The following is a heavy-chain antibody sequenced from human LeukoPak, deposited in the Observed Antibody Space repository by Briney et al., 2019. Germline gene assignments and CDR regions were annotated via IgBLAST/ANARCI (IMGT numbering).Heavy chain of an antibody. CDR3: AKDYITGTTT. CDR1: GFTFSSYA. J-gene: IGHJ4*02. Sequence: GASLRLCCAASGFTFSSYAMSWVRQAAGKGLEWVSAISGSGGSTYYADSVKGRFTISRDNSKNTLYLQMNSLRAEDTAVYYCAKDYITGTTTWGQGTLVTVSS. D-gene: IGHD1-7*01. CDR2: ISGSGGST. V-gene: IGHV3-23*01.